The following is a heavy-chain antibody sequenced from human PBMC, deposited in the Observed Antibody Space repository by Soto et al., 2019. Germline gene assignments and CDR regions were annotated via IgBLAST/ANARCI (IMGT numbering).Heavy chain of an antibody. CDR1: GGSISSYY. CDR3: ARVMWAGGITMVRGVIIFDY. Sequence: SEILSLTCTVSGGSISSYYWSWIRQPPGKGLEWIGYIYYSGSTNYNPSLKSRVTISVDTSKNQFSLKLISVTAADTAVYYCARVMWAGGITMVRGVIIFDYWGQGTLVTVSS. CDR2: IYYSGST. J-gene: IGHJ4*02. V-gene: IGHV4-59*01. D-gene: IGHD3-10*01.